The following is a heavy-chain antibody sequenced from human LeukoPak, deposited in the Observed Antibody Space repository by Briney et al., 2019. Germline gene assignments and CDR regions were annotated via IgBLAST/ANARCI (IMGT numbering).Heavy chain of an antibody. CDR2: INHSGST. V-gene: IGHV4-34*01. Sequence: ASETLSLTCAVYGWSVSGYYWCLIRQPPPKWLELFGEINHSGSTNYNPSLKSRVTISVDTSKNQFSLKLSSVTAADTAVYYCARDAGGPTVRQFAYWGQGTLVTVSS. CDR3: ARDAGGPTVRQFAY. D-gene: IGHD5-24*01. J-gene: IGHJ4*02. CDR1: GWSVSGYY.